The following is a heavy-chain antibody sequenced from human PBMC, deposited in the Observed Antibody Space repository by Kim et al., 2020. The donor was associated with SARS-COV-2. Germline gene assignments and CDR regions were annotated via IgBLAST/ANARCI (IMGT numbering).Heavy chain of an antibody. CDR3: ARVGTLRSSGYPAY. CDR1: GFTFSSYA. CDR2: ISYDGSNK. D-gene: IGHD3-22*01. J-gene: IGHJ4*02. V-gene: IGHV3-30*04. Sequence: GGSLRLSCAASGFTFSSYAMHWVRQAPGKGLEWVAVISYDGSNKYYADSVKGRFTISRDNSKNTLYLQMNSLRAEDTAVYYCARVGTLRSSGYPAYWGQGTLVTVSS.